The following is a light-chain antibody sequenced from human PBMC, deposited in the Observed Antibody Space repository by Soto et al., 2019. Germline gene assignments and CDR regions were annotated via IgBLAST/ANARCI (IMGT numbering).Light chain of an antibody. CDR3: AAWDDSLNVNWV. V-gene: IGLV1-44*01. Sequence: QSVLTQPPSASGTPGQRVTISCSGSSSNIGSNTVNWYQQLPGTAPKLLIYSNNQRPSGVPDRFSGSNSGTSASLAISGLQSEDEDDYYCAAWDDSLNVNWVFGGGTKLTVL. CDR2: SNN. CDR1: SSNIGSNT. J-gene: IGLJ3*02.